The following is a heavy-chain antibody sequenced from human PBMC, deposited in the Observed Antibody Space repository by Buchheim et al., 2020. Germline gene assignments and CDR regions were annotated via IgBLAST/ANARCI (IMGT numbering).Heavy chain of an antibody. D-gene: IGHD1-7*01. Sequence: EVELVGSGGGLVQPGGSLRLSCAASGFTFSKYWMSWVRQAPGKGLEWVASIKQDGSEEDYVGSLKGRFTISRDNAKNSLYLQMSGLRAEDTAVYFCAKVEGITGTTAFDYWGRGTL. CDR2: IKQDGSEE. V-gene: IGHV3-7*01. J-gene: IGHJ4*02. CDR1: GFTFSKYW. CDR3: AKVEGITGTTAFDY.